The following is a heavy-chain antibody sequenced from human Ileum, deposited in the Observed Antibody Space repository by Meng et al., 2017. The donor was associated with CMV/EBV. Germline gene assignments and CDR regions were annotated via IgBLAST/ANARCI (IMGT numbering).Heavy chain of an antibody. D-gene: IGHD6-13*01. Sequence: ASGYAFSDYYIHWVRQAPGQGLEWMGWINPNTGSTNYAQKFRYRVTMTRDTSVGTAYMELSGLKLDDTAVYYCARPLSSSSGDWFDPWGQGTLVTVSS. V-gene: IGHV1-2*02. CDR3: ARPLSSSSGDWFDP. J-gene: IGHJ5*02. CDR1: GYAFSDYY. CDR2: INPNTGST.